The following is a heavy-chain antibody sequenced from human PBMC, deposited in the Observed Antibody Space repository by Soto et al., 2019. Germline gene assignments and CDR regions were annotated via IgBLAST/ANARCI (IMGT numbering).Heavy chain of an antibody. D-gene: IGHD6-13*01. Sequence: GGSRSHFRSASGFPFSSYAVSWVRKGPGKGLEWVSAISGSGGSTYYADSVKGRFTISRDNSKNTLYLQMNSLRAEDTAVYYCAKVLGAVSSTGMDVWGQGNTVTVS. CDR1: GFPFSSYA. CDR2: ISGSGGST. CDR3: AKVLGAVSSTGMDV. J-gene: IGHJ6*02. V-gene: IGHV3-23*01.